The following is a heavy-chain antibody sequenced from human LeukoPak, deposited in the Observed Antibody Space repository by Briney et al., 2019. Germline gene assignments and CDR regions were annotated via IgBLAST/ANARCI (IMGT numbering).Heavy chain of an antibody. J-gene: IGHJ4*02. CDR1: GGSISTCY. V-gene: IGHV4-59*01. Sequence: PSETLSLTCSVSGGSISTCYWSWIRQTPGKGLEQIGYIYNSGSTNYNPSLEGRVTMSIDTSKNQFSLKLSSVTAADTAVYYCTRGGYYEPIDSWGQGTLVTVSS. CDR2: IYNSGST. D-gene: IGHD3-22*01. CDR3: TRGGYYEPIDS.